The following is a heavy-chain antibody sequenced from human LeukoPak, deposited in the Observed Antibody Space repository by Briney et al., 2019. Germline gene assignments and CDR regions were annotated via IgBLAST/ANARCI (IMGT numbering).Heavy chain of an antibody. CDR3: AREGGDYCSSTSCPYYFDY. V-gene: IGHV3-30-3*01. CDR1: GFTFSSYA. CDR2: ISYDGSNK. J-gene: IGHJ4*02. D-gene: IGHD2-2*01. Sequence: GGSLRLSCAASGFTFSSYAMHWVRQAPGKGLEWVAVISYDGSNKYYADSVKGRFTISRDNSKNTLYLQMNSLRAEDTAVYYCAREGGDYCSSTSCPYYFDYWGQGTLVTVSS.